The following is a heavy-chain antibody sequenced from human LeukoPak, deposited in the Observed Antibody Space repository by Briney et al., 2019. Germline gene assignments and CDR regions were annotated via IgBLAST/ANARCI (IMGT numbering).Heavy chain of an antibody. CDR2: RHYSGST. J-gene: IGHJ4*02. V-gene: IGHV4-61*01. CDR3: ARDPSGYFNY. CDR1: GGSVSSGNYY. Sequence: PSETLSLTCIVSGGSVSSGNYYWSWIRQPPGKGLEWIGYRHYSGSTNYNPSLKSRVTISVDTSKNQFSLKLSSVTAADTAVYYCARDPSGYFNYWGQGTLATVSS. D-gene: IGHD3-22*01.